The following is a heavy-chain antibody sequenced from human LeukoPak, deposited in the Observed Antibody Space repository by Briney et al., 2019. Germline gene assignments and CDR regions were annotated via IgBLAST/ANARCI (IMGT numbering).Heavy chain of an antibody. Sequence: GGSLRLSCAASGFTFSSYSMNWVRQAPGKGLEWVSSISSSSSYTYYADSVKGRFTISRDNAKNSLYLQMNSLRAEDTAVYYCARDRRVVVVPAAPRGDFDYWGQGTLVTVSS. CDR2: ISSSSSYT. CDR1: GFTFSSYS. V-gene: IGHV3-21*01. CDR3: ARDRRVVVVPAAPRGDFDY. D-gene: IGHD2-2*01. J-gene: IGHJ4*02.